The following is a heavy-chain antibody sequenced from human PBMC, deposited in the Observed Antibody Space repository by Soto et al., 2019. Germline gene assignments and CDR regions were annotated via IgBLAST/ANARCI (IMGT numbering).Heavy chain of an antibody. CDR3: ARRQSGSKWYRGFDY. V-gene: IGHV3-23*01. Sequence: EVQLLESGGGLVQPGGSLRLSCAASGFTSSSYSMSWVRQAPGKGLEWVSVISSSGGTTYYADFVKGRFTISRDNSKNTLDLQMSSLGVEDTAVYYCARRQSGSKWYRGFDYWGQGTLVTVSS. J-gene: IGHJ4*02. D-gene: IGHD6-13*01. CDR2: ISSSGGTT. CDR1: GFTSSSYS.